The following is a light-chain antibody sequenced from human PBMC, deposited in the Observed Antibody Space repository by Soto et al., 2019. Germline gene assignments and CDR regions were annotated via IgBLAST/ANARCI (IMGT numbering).Light chain of an antibody. CDR1: QSVSGN. J-gene: IGKJ1*01. CDR2: GAS. Sequence: EIVMTQSPATLSVSPGERATLSCRASQSVSGNLAWYQQNPGQAPRLLIYGASTRATGIPARFSGSGSGTEFTLTISSLQSEEFSVYYCQQYNNWPPTFGQGTKVEIK. CDR3: QQYNNWPPT. V-gene: IGKV3D-15*01.